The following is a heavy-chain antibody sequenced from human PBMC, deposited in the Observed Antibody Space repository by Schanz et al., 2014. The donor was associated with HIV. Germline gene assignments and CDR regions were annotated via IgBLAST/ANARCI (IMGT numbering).Heavy chain of an antibody. Sequence: QVQLQESGPGLVKPSETLSLTCTVSGGSIISGDYYWTWIRQHPGKGLEWIGYIYYSGNTHYNPSLRGRLTISVDTSKNQFSLEVNSVTAADTAVYYCARTNYYDTSILDSWGQGTLVTVSS. V-gene: IGHV4-31*03. D-gene: IGHD3-22*01. CDR1: GGSIISGDYY. CDR2: IYYSGNT. CDR3: ARTNYYDTSILDS. J-gene: IGHJ4*02.